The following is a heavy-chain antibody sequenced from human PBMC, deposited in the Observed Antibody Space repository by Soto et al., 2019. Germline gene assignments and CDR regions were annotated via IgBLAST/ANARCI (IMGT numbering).Heavy chain of an antibody. CDR1: GYSFTSYW. D-gene: IGHD3-22*01. Sequence: PGESLKISCKGSGYSFTSYWISWVRQMPGTGLEWMGRSNPSDSFTYYCPSFQGYVTISADQSISTAYLEWSSLKASEPAMDYCASPPASYCYDISGLDHYFDYWGPGTLVTVSS. CDR2: SNPSDSFT. CDR3: ASPPASYCYDISGLDHYFDY. J-gene: IGHJ4*02. V-gene: IGHV5-10-1*01.